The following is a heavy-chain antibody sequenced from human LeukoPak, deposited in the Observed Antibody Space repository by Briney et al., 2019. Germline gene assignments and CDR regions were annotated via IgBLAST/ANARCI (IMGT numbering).Heavy chain of an antibody. Sequence: GGSLRLSCVAASGFRITNNWMTWIRRAPGKGLEWVANIKEDESQRYYLGSVKGRLSISRDNTKSSVYLQMNSLRVEDTALYFCARGRAVDVWGQGTMVTVSS. CDR3: ARGRAVDV. V-gene: IGHV3-7*03. CDR1: GFRITNNW. D-gene: IGHD3-10*01. J-gene: IGHJ3*01. CDR2: IKEDESQR.